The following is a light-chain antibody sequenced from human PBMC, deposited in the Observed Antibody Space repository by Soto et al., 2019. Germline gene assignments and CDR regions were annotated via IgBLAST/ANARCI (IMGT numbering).Light chain of an antibody. V-gene: IGLV2-14*01. CDR3: SSYTSKSSLI. J-gene: IGLJ2*01. CDR1: NSDVGRYNS. Sequence: QSVLTQPHSVSGSPGQSVTISCTGTNSDVGRYNSVSWYQQHPGRAPQLIIYEVRNRPSGISFRFSGSKSGNTASLTISGLQAEDEADYYCSSYTSKSSLIFGGGTQLTVL. CDR2: EVR.